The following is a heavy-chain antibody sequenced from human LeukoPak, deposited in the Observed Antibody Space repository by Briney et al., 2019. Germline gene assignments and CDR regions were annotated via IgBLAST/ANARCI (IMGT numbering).Heavy chain of an antibody. CDR3: SRHNILTGYHNFYY. D-gene: IGHD3-9*01. CDR2: IYYSGST. Sequence: SETLSLTCTASGGSISTYYWSWIRQPPGKGLEWVGLIYYSGSTTYNPSLKSRCTISVDTSKNQFSLKLNTVTASDTAVYYCSRHNILTGYHNFYYWGQGTLVTVSS. J-gene: IGHJ4*02. CDR1: GGSISTYY. V-gene: IGHV4-59*08.